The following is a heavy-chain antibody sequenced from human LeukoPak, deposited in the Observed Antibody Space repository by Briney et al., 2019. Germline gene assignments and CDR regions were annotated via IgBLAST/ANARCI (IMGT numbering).Heavy chain of an antibody. CDR3: ARDRWLQSNYYMDV. J-gene: IGHJ6*03. CDR2: ISFDGTDA. V-gene: IGHV3-30*04. D-gene: IGHD5-24*01. CDR1: GFTFSSYA. Sequence: GGSLRLSCAASGFTFSSYAIHWVRQAPGKGLEWVAVISFDGTDAFYADSVKGRFTISRDNSKNTLYLQMNSLRADDTAVYYCARDRWLQSNYYMDVWGKGTTVTISS.